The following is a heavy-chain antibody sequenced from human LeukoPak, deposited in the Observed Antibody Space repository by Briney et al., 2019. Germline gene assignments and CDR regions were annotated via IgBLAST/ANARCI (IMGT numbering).Heavy chain of an antibody. CDR1: GFTFSSYS. D-gene: IGHD6-19*01. CDR3: ARDKQSSGRYYFDY. V-gene: IGHV3-21*01. Sequence: GGSLRLSCAASGFTFSSYSMNWVRQAPGKGLEWVSSISSSGNDIYYADSVKGRFTISRDNAKNSVFLQMSSLRAEDTAVYYCARDKQSSGRYYFDYWGQGALVTVSS. J-gene: IGHJ4*02. CDR2: ISSSGNDI.